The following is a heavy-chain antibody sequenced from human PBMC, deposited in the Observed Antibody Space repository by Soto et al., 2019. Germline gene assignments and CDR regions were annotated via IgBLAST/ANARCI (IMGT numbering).Heavy chain of an antibody. J-gene: IGHJ6*02. V-gene: IGHV4-30-2*01. Sequence: SETLSLTCAVSGGSISSGGYSWSWIRQPPGKGLEWIGYIYHSGSTYYNPSLKSQVTISVDRSKNQFSLKLTSVTAADTAVYYCARDAAVAGTGGYYYGMDVWGQGTTVTVSS. CDR1: GGSISSGGYS. CDR2: IYHSGST. CDR3: ARDAAVAGTGGYYYGMDV. D-gene: IGHD6-19*01.